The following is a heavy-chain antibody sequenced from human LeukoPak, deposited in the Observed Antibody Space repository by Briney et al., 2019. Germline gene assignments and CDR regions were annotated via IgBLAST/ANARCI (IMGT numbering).Heavy chain of an antibody. D-gene: IGHD1-7*01. V-gene: IGHV1-69*01. CDR1: GGTFSSYA. CDR2: IIPIFGTA. Sequence: GASVKVSCKASGGTFSSYAISWVRQAPGQGLEWMGGIIPIFGTANYAQKFQGRVTITADGSTSTAYMELSSLRSEDTAVYYCASSGLLELQAFDYWGQGTLVTVSS. CDR3: ASSGLLELQAFDY. J-gene: IGHJ4*02.